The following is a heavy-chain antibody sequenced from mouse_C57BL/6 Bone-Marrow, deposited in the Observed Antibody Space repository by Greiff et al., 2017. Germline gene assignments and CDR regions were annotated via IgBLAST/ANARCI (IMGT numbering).Heavy chain of an antibody. CDR2: ISSGGDYI. J-gene: IGHJ4*01. CDR3: TRGVLLLRTGYYAMDY. CDR1: GFTFSSYA. D-gene: IGHD1-1*01. Sequence: EVKVVESGEGLVKPGGSLKLSCAASGFTFSSYAMSWVRQTPEKRLEWVAYISSGGDYIYYADTVKGRFTISRDNARNTLYLQMSSLKSEDTAMYYCTRGVLLLRTGYYAMDYWGQGTSVTVSS. V-gene: IGHV5-9-1*02.